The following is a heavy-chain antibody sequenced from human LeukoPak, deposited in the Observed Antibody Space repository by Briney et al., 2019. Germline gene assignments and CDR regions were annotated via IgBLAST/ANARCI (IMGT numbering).Heavy chain of an antibody. CDR1: GGSISSGGYY. J-gene: IGHJ4*02. D-gene: IGHD5-18*01. CDR3: AREVSGRGYSYGYDY. V-gene: IGHV4-31*03. Sequence: SETLSLTCTVSGGSISSGGYYWSWIRQHPGKGLEWIGYIYYSGSTYYNPSLKSRVTISVDTSKNQFSLKLSSVTAADTAVYYCAREVSGRGYSYGYDYWGQGTLVTVSS. CDR2: IYYSGST.